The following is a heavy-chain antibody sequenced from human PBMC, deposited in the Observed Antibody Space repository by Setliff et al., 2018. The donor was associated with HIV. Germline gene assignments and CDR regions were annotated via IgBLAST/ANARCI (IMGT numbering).Heavy chain of an antibody. D-gene: IGHD2-2*01. CDR1: GGSFSGYY. J-gene: IGHJ4*02. V-gene: IGHV4-34*01. Sequence: PSETLSLTCAVYGGSFSGYYWSWIRQPPGKGLEWIGIIYHSGSTYYNPSLKSRVTISVDTSKNQFSLKLSSVTAADTAVYYCARRNVVVPAALDYWGQGTLVTVSS. CDR2: IYHSGST. CDR3: ARRNVVVPAALDY.